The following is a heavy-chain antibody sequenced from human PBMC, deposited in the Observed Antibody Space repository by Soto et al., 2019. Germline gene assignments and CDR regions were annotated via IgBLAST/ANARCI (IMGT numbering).Heavy chain of an antibody. Sequence: ASVKVSCKVSGYTLTELSMHWVRQAPGKGLEWMGGFDPEDGETIYAQKFQGRVTMTEDTSTDTAYMELSSLRSEDTVVYYCATGTEFDILTGYYRPPGFDYWGQGTLVTVSS. CDR2: FDPEDGET. J-gene: IGHJ4*02. D-gene: IGHD3-9*01. CDR1: GYTLTELS. V-gene: IGHV1-24*01. CDR3: ATGTEFDILTGYYRPPGFDY.